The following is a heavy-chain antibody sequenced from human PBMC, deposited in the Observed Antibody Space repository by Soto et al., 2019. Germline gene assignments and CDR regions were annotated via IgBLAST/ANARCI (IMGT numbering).Heavy chain of an antibody. D-gene: IGHD3-10*01. CDR2: INGRGST. J-gene: IGHJ4*02. V-gene: IGHV4-34*01. CDR3: ARQGDSTMAIFDH. CDR1: GGSFSGDY. Sequence: QVQLQQWGAGLLKSSETLSLTCAVYGGSFSGDYWSWIRQPPEKGLEWIGEINGRGSTKYNPSLKSRVTMSVDPSKNQFSLKLTSVTAADTAVYYCARQGDSTMAIFDHWGQGGLVTVSS.